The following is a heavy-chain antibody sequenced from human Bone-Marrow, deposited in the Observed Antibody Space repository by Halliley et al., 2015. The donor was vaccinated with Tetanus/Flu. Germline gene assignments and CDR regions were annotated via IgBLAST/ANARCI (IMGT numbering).Heavy chain of an antibody. Sequence: GWVSYINRVSSTTFYADSVKGRFTISRDNAKKSLYLQMNSLTDEDTAVYYCARGLGSSWFHHWGQGTLVTVSS. V-gene: IGHV3-48*02. D-gene: IGHD6-13*01. CDR2: INRVSSTT. J-gene: IGHJ5*02. CDR3: ARGLGSSWFHH.